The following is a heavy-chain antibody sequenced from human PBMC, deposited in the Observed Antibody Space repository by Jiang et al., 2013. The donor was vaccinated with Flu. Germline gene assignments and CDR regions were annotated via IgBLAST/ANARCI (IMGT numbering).Heavy chain of an antibody. Sequence: SGAEVKKPGSSVKVSCKASGGTFSSYAISWVRQAPGQGLEWMGGIIPIFGTANYAQKFQGRVTITADKSTSTAYMELSSLRSEDTAVYYCARGSFREYSSGWYEDYWGQGTLVTVSS. CDR1: GGTFSSYA. D-gene: IGHD6-19*01. V-gene: IGHV1-69*06. CDR2: IIPIFGTA. CDR3: ARGSFREYSSGWYEDY. J-gene: IGHJ4*02.